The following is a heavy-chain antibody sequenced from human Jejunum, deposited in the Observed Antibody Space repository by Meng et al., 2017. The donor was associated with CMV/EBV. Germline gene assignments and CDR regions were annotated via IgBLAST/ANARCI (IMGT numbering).Heavy chain of an antibody. D-gene: IGHD5-18*01. CDR1: EFSPVTSGEG. CDR3: AHVVVGYYPSRPDY. V-gene: IGHV2-5*02. J-gene: IGHJ4*02. Sequence: TFTGSGSTLVKHTPTLSLTCTSFEFSPVTSGEGLGWIRQPPGKALEWLALIYRGDDKRYSPSLKSRLTISKDTYKNEVVLTMTNMDPVDTGTYYCAHVVVGYYPSRPDYWGQGTLVTVSS. CDR2: IYRGDDK.